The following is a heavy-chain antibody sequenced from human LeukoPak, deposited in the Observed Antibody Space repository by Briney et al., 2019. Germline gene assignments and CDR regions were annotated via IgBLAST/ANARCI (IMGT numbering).Heavy chain of an antibody. V-gene: IGHV1-8*03. D-gene: IGHD2-15*01. J-gene: IGHJ3*02. CDR2: MNPNRGNT. CDR1: GYTFTSYD. Sequence: ASVKVSCKASGYTFTSYDINWVRQAPGQGLEWMGWMNPNRGNTGYAQKFQGRVTIARNTSITTAYMELSSLRSEDTAVYYCARGLGYCSGGSCYRFGFDIWGQGTMVTVSS. CDR3: ARGLGYCSGGSCYRFGFDI.